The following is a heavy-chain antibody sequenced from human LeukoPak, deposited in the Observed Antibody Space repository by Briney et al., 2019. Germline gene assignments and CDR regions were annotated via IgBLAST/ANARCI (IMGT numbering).Heavy chain of an antibody. D-gene: IGHD2-15*01. Sequence: PGRPLRLSCAASGFTFDDYAMHWVRQAPGKGLEWVSSISSSGNYIYYADSVKGRFTISRDNSRNTLYLQMNSLRPEDTAVYYCGGLAVFDYWGQGTLVTVSS. CDR3: GGLAVFDY. V-gene: IGHV3-21*01. CDR1: GFTFDDYA. J-gene: IGHJ4*02. CDR2: ISSSGNYI.